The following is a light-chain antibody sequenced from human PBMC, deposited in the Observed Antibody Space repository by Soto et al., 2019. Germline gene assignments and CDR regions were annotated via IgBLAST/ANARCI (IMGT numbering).Light chain of an antibody. CDR3: QQYNDNWT. CDR1: QSISSW. J-gene: IGKJ1*01. CDR2: KAS. Sequence: DVYRSQSPSTLSATVEDRVTITCRASQSISSWLAWYQQKPGKAPKLLIYKASTLQSGVPSRFSGSGSGTEFTLAISSLQPDDSATYYCQQYNDNWTFGQGTKVDIK. V-gene: IGKV1-5*03.